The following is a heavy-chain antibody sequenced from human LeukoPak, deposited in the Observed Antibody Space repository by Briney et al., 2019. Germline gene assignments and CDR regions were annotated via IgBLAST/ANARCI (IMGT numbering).Heavy chain of an antibody. CDR2: ISSSSSTI. Sequence: GGSLRLSCAASGFTFSSYSMDWVRQAPGKGLEWVSYISSSSSTIYYADSVKGRFTISRDNAKNSLYLQMNSLRAEDTAVYYCARGPRAWSFDYWGQGALSPSPQ. J-gene: IGHJ4*02. CDR1: GFTFSSYS. V-gene: IGHV3-48*04. CDR3: ARGPRAWSFDY. D-gene: IGHD6-19*01.